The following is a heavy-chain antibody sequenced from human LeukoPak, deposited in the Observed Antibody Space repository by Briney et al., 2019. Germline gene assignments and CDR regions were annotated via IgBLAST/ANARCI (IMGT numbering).Heavy chain of an antibody. D-gene: IGHD5-18*01. CDR3: AKDRATGYSYGQGYYFGLDV. CDR2: SSGNGFNK. CDR1: DFTFADFA. V-gene: IGHV3-23*01. J-gene: IGHJ6*01. Sequence: GGSLRLSCRGSDFTFADFAMTWVRQAPGKGLEWVSTSSGNGFNKFYADSVAGQFTISRDNSIKMIHLRLDRLGVADTALYYCAKDRATGYSYGQGYYFGLDVWGHGTFVTVSS.